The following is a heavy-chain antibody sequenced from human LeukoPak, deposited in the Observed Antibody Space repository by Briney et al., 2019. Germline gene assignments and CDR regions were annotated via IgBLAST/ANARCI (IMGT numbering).Heavy chain of an antibody. CDR1: GFSLSYYG. CDR2: ISHDGSNK. D-gene: IGHD3-16*02. J-gene: IGHJ4*02. CDR3: ARSPIEANMITFGGVIPCFDY. V-gene: IGHV3-30*03. Sequence: PGGSLRLSCAASGFSLSYYGMHWVRQAPGKGLEWVAVISHDGSNKYYADSVKGRFTISRDNSKNTLYLQMNSLRAEDTAVYYCARSPIEANMITFGGVIPCFDYWGQGTLVTVSS.